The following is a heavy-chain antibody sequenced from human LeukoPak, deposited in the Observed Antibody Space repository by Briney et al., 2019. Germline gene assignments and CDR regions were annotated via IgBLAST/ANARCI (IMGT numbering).Heavy chain of an antibody. CDR1: GGTFSSYA. CDR3: ALISYCTTITCYFLDY. Sequence: GASVTVSCKASGGTFSSYAISWVRPAPGQGVEWLGGIIPNSGGTNYAQKLQGRVTMTRDTSISTAYMELSRLRSDDTAVYYCALISYCTTITCYFLDYWGQGTLVTVSS. D-gene: IGHD2-8*01. CDR2: IIPNSGGT. J-gene: IGHJ4*02. V-gene: IGHV1-2*02.